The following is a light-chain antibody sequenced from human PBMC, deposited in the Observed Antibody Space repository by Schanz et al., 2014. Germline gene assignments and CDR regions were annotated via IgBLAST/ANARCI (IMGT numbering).Light chain of an antibody. CDR2: AAS. V-gene: IGKV3-15*01. Sequence: EIVMTQSPATLSVSPGERATLSCRASQSVSSNLAWYQQKPGQAPRLLMYAASTRATGIPARFSGSGSGTEFTLTISSLQSEDFAVYYCQQYKSWPPTLTFGQGTRVEIK. J-gene: IGKJ1*01. CDR3: QQYKSWPPTLT. CDR1: QSVSSN.